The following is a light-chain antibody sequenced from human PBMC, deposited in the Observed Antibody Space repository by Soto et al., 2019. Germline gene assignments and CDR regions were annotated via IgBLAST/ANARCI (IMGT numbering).Light chain of an antibody. CDR2: GAS. Sequence: DIQMTQSPPTLSASVGDRVTITCRASQSIRHYLAWYQQMPGKAPKLLIYGASTLQSGVPSRFSGSGSWAEFTLTISSLQHDDFGTYFCQQHNSYSQTFGQGTKVDIK. J-gene: IGKJ1*01. CDR1: QSIRHY. V-gene: IGKV1-5*01. CDR3: QQHNSYSQT.